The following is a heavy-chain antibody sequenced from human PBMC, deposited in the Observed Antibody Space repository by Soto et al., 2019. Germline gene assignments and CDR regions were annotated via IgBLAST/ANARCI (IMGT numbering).Heavy chain of an antibody. CDR1: GGSISSYY. CDR3: ARVQSTSWGYYYAVDV. CDR2: ISYSGST. D-gene: IGHD2-2*01. V-gene: IGHV4-59*01. Sequence: QVQLQESGPGLVKPSETLSLTRRISGGSISSYYWNWIRQAPGKGLEWIGFISYSGSTNYNPALTSRVTISVDTSKDQISLRLNSVTAADTAVYYCARVQSTSWGYYYAVDVWGQGTTVTVSS. J-gene: IGHJ6*01.